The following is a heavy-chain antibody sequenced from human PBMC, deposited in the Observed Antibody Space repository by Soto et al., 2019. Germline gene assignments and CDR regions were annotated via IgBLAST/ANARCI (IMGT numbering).Heavy chain of an antibody. CDR2: ISSSSTI. J-gene: IGHJ6*02. CDR1: GFTFSSYG. Sequence: PGGSLRLSCAASGFTFSSYGMHWVRQAPGKGLEWVSYISSSSTIYYADSVKGRFTISRDNAKNSLYLQMNSLRDEDTAVYYCARETGDYLYYYYYYGMDVWGQGTTVTVSS. CDR3: ARETGDYLYYYYYYGMDV. V-gene: IGHV3-48*02. D-gene: IGHD4-17*01.